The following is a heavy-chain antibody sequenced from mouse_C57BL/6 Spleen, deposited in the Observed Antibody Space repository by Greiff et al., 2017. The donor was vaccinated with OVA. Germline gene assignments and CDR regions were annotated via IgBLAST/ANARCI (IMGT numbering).Heavy chain of an antibody. J-gene: IGHJ2*01. D-gene: IGHD1-1*01. V-gene: IGHV1-15*01. CDR1: GYTFTDYE. Sequence: SGAELVRPGASVTLSCKASGYTFTDYEMHWVKQTPVHGLEWIGAIDPETGGTAYNQKFKGKAILTADKSSSTAYMELRSLTSEDSAVYYCTRSGYYGSSFYYFDYWGQGTTLTVSS. CDR3: TRSGYYGSSFYYFDY. CDR2: IDPETGGT.